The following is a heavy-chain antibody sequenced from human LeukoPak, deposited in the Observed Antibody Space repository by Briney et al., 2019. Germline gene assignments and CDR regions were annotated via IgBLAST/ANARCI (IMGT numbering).Heavy chain of an antibody. CDR2: VHPSGRT. CDR1: GGSFSDYF. CDR3: ASSSYDLLTGLGLTHDF. D-gene: IGHD3-9*01. V-gene: IGHV4-34*01. J-gene: IGHJ4*02. Sequence: PSETLSLTCAVYGGSFSDYFWSWIRQPPGKGLVWIGEVHPSGRTNYKSTLKSRLTISMDTSKNQFSLSPSSVTAADTAVYFCASSSYDLLTGLGLTHDFWGQGTLVTVSS.